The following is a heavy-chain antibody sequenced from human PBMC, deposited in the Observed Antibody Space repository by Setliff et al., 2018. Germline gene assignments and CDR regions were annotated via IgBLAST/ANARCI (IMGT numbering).Heavy chain of an antibody. D-gene: IGHD6-13*01. J-gene: IGHJ6*02. Sequence: HLGGSLRLSCAASGFTFSSYGMHWVRQAPGKGLEWVAFIRYDGSNKYYADSVKGRFTISRDNTKNSLYLQMNSLRAEDTAVYYCAKLLGGGIAAEGEFSPYGMDVWGQGTTVTVSS. CDR2: IRYDGSNK. CDR3: AKLLGGGIAAEGEFSPYGMDV. CDR1: GFTFSSYG. V-gene: IGHV3-30*02.